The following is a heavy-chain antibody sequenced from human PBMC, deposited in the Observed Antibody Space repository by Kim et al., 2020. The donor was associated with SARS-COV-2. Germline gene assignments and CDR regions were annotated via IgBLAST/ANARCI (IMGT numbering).Heavy chain of an antibody. J-gene: IGHJ6*02. CDR3: ARGNYYESVSLSDYYNGMDV. CDR2: ISYDGRNK. Sequence: GGSLRLSFAASGLSFDSSAMNWVRQAPGKGLEWVAVISYDGRNKEYADSVKGRFTISRDNSKSTLSLQMNSLRVEDTAVYYCARGNYYESVSLSDYYNGMDVWGQGTTVTVSS. D-gene: IGHD3-10*01. CDR1: GLSFDSSA. V-gene: IGHV3-30-3*01.